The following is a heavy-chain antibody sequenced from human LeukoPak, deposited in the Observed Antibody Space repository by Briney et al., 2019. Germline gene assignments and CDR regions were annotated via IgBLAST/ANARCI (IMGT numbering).Heavy chain of an antibody. Sequence: GGSLRLSCAASGFTFSSSSMNWVRQTPGKGLEWVSLIRSGSTYTYYADSVKGRFTISRDNAKNSLFLQMHSLRAEDTAVYYCAKDLAVSSNAWGQGTLVTVSS. J-gene: IGHJ5*02. CDR1: GFTFSSSS. D-gene: IGHD6-19*01. CDR3: AKDLAVSSNA. CDR2: IRSGSTYT. V-gene: IGHV3-21*01.